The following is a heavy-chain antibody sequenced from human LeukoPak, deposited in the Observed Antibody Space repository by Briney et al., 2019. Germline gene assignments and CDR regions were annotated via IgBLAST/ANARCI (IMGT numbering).Heavy chain of an antibody. CDR3: AKDMARPGWDILVGDYYYGMDV. V-gene: IGHV1-2*04. J-gene: IGHJ6*02. Sequence: ASVTVSCKASGYTFTGYYMHWVRQAPGQGLEWMGWINPNSGGTNYAQKFQGWVTMTRDTSISTAYMELSRLRAEDTALYYCAKDMARPGWDILVGDYYYGMDVWGQGTTVTVSS. CDR2: INPNSGGT. D-gene: IGHD1-26*01. CDR1: GYTFTGYY.